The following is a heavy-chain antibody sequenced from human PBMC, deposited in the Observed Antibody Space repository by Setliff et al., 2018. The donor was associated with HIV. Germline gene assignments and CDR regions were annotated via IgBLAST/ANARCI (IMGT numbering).Heavy chain of an antibody. CDR2: ITTDSSYI. CDR1: GFTLSTYS. V-gene: IGHV3-21*01. CDR3: AKNDHLYYMDV. J-gene: IGHJ6*03. Sequence: GGSLRLSCVASGFTLSTYSMNWVRQAPGKGLEWVSSITTDSSYIFDADSVKGRFTISRDNSKNTLYLQMNSLRAEDTAVYFCAKNDHLYYMDVWGKGTTVTVSS.